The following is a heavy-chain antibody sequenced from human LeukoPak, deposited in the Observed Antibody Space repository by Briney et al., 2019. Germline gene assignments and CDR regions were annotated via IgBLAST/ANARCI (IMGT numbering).Heavy chain of an antibody. J-gene: IGHJ4*02. CDR1: GFTFSAYG. CDR2: VRYNGNDK. D-gene: IGHD6-19*01. CDR3: AKAGSGWYAPY. Sequence: GGSLRLSCAASGFTFSAYGMQWVRQAPGKGLEWVAFVRYNGNDKYYANSVKGRFTISRDNSKNTVYLQMNTLRAEDTAVYYCAKAGSGWYAPYWGQGTLVTVSS. V-gene: IGHV3-30*02.